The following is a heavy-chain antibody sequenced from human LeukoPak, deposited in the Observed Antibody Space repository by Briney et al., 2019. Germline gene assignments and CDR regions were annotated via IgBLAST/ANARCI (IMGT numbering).Heavy chain of an antibody. CDR3: AKDGGLSSGYYPNDAFDI. J-gene: IGHJ3*02. V-gene: IGHV3-30*02. CDR2: IRYDGSNK. Sequence: GGSLRLSCAASGFTFSSYGMHWVRQAPGKGLEWVAFIRYDGSNKYYADSVKGRFTISRDNSKNTLYLQMNSLRAEDTAVYYCAKDGGLSSGYYPNDAFDIWGQGTMVTVSS. CDR1: GFTFSSYG. D-gene: IGHD3-22*01.